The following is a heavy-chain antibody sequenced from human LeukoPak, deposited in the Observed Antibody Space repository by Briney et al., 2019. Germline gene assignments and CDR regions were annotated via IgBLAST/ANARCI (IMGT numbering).Heavy chain of an antibody. D-gene: IGHD2-15*01. Sequence: SETQSLTCTVSGGSISSYYWSWIRQPAGKGLEWIGRIYTSGSTNYNPSLKSRVTMSVDTSKNQFSLKLSSVTAADTAVYYCSRGYCSGDSCYHSYPWFDYWGQGTLVTVSS. CDR1: GGSISSYY. J-gene: IGHJ4*02. CDR2: IYTSGST. V-gene: IGHV4-4*07. CDR3: SRGYCSGDSCYHSYPWFDY.